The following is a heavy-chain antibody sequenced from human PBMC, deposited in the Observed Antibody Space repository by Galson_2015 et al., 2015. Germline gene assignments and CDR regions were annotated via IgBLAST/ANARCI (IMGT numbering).Heavy chain of an antibody. V-gene: IGHV1-3*01. Sequence: SCKASGYTFTSYAMHWVRQAPGQRLAWMGWINAGNGNTKYSQKFQGRVTITRDTSASTAYMELSSLRSEDTAVYYCARGVGSSWYRDFYGMDVWGQGTTVTVSS. CDR2: INAGNGNT. J-gene: IGHJ6*02. D-gene: IGHD6-13*01. CDR1: GYTFTSYA. CDR3: ARGVGSSWYRDFYGMDV.